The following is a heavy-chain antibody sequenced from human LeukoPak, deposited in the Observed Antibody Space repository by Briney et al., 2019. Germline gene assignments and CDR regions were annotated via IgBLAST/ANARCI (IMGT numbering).Heavy chain of an antibody. J-gene: IGHJ6*03. Sequence: GGSLRLSCAASGFTFSSYWMSWVRQAPGKGLEWVANIKQDGSEKYYVDSVKGRFTISRDNAKNSLYLQMNSLRAEDTAVYYCARGHAGPPGDYYYYMDVWGKGTTVTVSS. V-gene: IGHV3-7*01. CDR2: IKQDGSEK. CDR3: ARGHAGPPGDYYYYMDV. D-gene: IGHD1-1*01. CDR1: GFTFSSYW.